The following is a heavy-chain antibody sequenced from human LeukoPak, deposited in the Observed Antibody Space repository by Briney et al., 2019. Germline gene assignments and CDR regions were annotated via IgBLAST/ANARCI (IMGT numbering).Heavy chain of an antibody. CDR1: GYTFSDSY. CDR2: LNPHNGAT. Sequence: ASVGVSCKASGYTFSDSYIHWMRQAPGQGVEWMGWLNPHNGATNFAQQFQGRFTMTRDTSINTLYMELSSLRTDDTGIYYCARAGVYSGTSYSLRNDAFDIWGQGTVVTVSS. J-gene: IGHJ3*02. D-gene: IGHD6-13*01. V-gene: IGHV1-2*02. CDR3: ARAGVYSGTSYSLRNDAFDI.